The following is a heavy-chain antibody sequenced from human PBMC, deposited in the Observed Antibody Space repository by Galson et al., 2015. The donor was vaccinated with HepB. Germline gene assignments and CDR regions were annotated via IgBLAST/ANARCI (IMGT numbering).Heavy chain of an antibody. CDR3: ARGGPYSSSWTDY. J-gene: IGHJ4*02. CDR1: GYTLTELS. V-gene: IGHV1-24*01. Sequence: SVKVSCKVSGYTLTELSMHWVRQAPGKGLEWMGGFDPEDGETIYAQKFQGRVTMTEDTSTDTAYMELRSLRSDDTAVYYCARGGPYSSSWTDYWGQGTLVTVSS. CDR2: FDPEDGET. D-gene: IGHD6-13*01.